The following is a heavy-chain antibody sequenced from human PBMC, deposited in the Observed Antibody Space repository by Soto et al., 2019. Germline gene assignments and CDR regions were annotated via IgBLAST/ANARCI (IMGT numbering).Heavy chain of an antibody. CDR3: ASGAMANFDY. CDR1: GGTFGSHG. J-gene: IGHJ4*02. V-gene: IGHV1-69*13. CDR2: LIAMLGTP. Sequence: SVKVSCKASGGTFGSHGIAWVRQAPGQGLEWMGGLIAMLGTPTYARKVQGRATITADESLTSSYLELRSLRSEDTAVYFCASGAMANFDYWGQGTVVTVSS. D-gene: IGHD5-18*01.